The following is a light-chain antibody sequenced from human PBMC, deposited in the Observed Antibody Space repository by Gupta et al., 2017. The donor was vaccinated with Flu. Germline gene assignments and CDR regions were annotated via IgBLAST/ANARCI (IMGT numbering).Light chain of an antibody. Sequence: QSALTQPPSVSGSPGQSVTISCTGTSSDIGTYNRFSWYQQSPGTAPKLMIYEVSNRPSGVPDRFSGSKSGNTASLTISGLQGEDEADYYCSSYTSSYTFVFGTGTKVTVL. CDR3: SSYTSSYTFV. V-gene: IGLV2-18*02. J-gene: IGLJ1*01. CDR2: EVS. CDR1: SSDIGTYNR.